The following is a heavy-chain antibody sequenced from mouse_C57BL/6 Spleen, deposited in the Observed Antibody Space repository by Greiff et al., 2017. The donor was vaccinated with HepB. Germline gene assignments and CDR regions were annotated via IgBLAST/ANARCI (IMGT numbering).Heavy chain of an antibody. CDR3: ARDYGSSYYYAMDY. CDR2: INPDNGGT. Sequence: EVKLMESGPELVKPGASVKMSCKASGYTFTDYNMHWVKQSHGKSLEWIGYINPDNGGTSYNQKFKGKATLTVNKSSSTAYMELRSLTSEDSAVYCCARDYGSSYYYAMDYWGQGTSVTVSS. V-gene: IGHV1-22*01. J-gene: IGHJ4*01. CDR1: GYTFTDYN. D-gene: IGHD1-1*01.